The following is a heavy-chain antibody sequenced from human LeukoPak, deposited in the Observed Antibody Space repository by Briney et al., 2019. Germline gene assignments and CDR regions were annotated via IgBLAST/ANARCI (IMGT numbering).Heavy chain of an antibody. CDR1: GYSISSGYY. CDR3: ARKGVAVASFDY. D-gene: IGHD6-19*01. Sequence: SETLSLTRAVSGYSISSGYYWGWIRQPPGKGLEWIGSIYHSGSTYYNPSLKSRVTISVDTSKNQFSLKLSSVTAADTAVYYCARKGVAVASFDYGGQGTLVTVSS. J-gene: IGHJ4*02. V-gene: IGHV4-38-2*01. CDR2: IYHSGST.